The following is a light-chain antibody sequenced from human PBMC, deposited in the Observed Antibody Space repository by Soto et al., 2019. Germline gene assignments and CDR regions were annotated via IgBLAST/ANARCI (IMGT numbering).Light chain of an antibody. CDR1: HNVDIY. CDR2: DAS. CDR3: QQRKHWPPLT. J-gene: IGKJ5*01. V-gene: IGKV3-11*01. Sequence: EVVLTQSPATLSLSPGETATLSCRASHNVDIYLAWYQQKPGQAPRLLNYDASNRATGIPARFSGSGSGTDFTLTISSLEPEDSAVYYCQQRKHWPPLTFGQGTRLE.